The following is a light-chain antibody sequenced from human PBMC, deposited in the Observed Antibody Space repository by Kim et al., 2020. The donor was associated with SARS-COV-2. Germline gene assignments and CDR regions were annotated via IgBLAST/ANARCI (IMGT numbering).Light chain of an antibody. CDR3: LQYNSDPIT. CDR1: HGITNY. J-gene: IGKJ3*01. CDR2: AAS. V-gene: IGKV1-16*01. Sequence: DIQVTQSPSSLSASVGDRVTITCRASHGITNYLAWFQQKPGKAPRSLIYAASTLHGGVPSRFSGSGSGTDFTLTISYLQPEDFATYYCLQYNSDPITFGQGTQVDIK.